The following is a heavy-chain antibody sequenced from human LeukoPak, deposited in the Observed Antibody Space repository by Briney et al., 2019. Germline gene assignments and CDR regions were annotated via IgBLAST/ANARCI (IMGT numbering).Heavy chain of an antibody. V-gene: IGHV3-21*01. D-gene: IGHD2-15*01. CDR2: ISSDSGYI. CDR1: GFSFISYT. Sequence: GGSLRLSCAASGFSFISYTMNWVRQAPGKGLEWVSSISSDSGYIYYADSVRGRFTVSRDNAKSSLFLQMNSLRDDDTAVYYCARVHCSGRGCFQRYDGFHIWGQGTVVTVSS. CDR3: ARVHCSGRGCFQRYDGFHI. J-gene: IGHJ3*02.